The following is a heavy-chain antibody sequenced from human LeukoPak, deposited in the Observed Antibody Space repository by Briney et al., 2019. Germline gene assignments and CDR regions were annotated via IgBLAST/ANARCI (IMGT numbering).Heavy chain of an antibody. V-gene: IGHV3-53*01. J-gene: IGHJ6*02. Sequence: GGSLRLSCAASGXTVSSNYMSWVRQAPGKGLEWVSVIYSGGSTYYADSVKGRFTISRDNSKNTLYLQMNSLRAEDTAVYYCASGRLNYFYAMDIWGQGTTVTVSS. CDR3: ASGRLNYFYAMDI. CDR2: IYSGGST. CDR1: GXTVSSNY.